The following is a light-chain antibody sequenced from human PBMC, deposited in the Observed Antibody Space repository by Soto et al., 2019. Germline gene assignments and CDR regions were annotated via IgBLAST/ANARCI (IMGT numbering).Light chain of an antibody. CDR3: QESYISPSVS. CDR1: QSISSY. J-gene: IGKJ4*01. V-gene: IGKV1-39*01. Sequence: DIQITQSPSSLSASVGERFTITCRESQSISSYVNWYQQKPGKAPKLLIYATSTLQSGVPSRFSGSGSGTEFTLTISSLLAEDFATYFCQESYISPSVSFGGGTKVDIK. CDR2: ATS.